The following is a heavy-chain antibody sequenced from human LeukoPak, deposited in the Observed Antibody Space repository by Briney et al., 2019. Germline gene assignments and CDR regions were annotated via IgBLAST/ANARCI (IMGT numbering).Heavy chain of an antibody. Sequence: SETLSLTCIVSGGSISSYYWSWIRQPPGKGLEWIGYTSYSGNTNYNPSLKSRVTMSVDTSRKQFSLRLTSVTAADTAVYYCTRAPRKAWFDPWGQGTLVTVSS. CDR1: GGSISSYY. V-gene: IGHV4-59*01. J-gene: IGHJ5*02. CDR2: TSYSGNT. D-gene: IGHD1-14*01. CDR3: TRAPRKAWFDP.